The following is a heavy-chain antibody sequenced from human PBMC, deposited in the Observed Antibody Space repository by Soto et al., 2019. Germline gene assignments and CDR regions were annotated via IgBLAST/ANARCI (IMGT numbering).Heavy chain of an antibody. V-gene: IGHV4-59*01. CDR3: ARKGWYDYFDY. D-gene: IGHD6-19*01. Sequence: ASETLSLTCTVSGGSISSYYWSWIRQPPGKGLEWIGYIYYSGSTNYNPSLKSRVTISVDTSKNQFSLKLSSVTAADTAVYYCARKGWYDYFDYWGQGTLVTVSS. CDR1: GGSISSYY. J-gene: IGHJ4*02. CDR2: IYYSGST.